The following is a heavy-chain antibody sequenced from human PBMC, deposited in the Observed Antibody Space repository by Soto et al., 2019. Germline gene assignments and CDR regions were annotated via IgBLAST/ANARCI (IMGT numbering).Heavy chain of an antibody. CDR3: ARSEEEAPFDY. CDR2: IYHSGST. CDR1: GGSFSGYY. J-gene: IGHJ4*02. V-gene: IGHV4-34*01. Sequence: SETLSLTCTVSGGSFSGYYWSWIRQPPGKGLEWIGDIYHSGSTNYNPSLKSRVTISVDTSKNQFSLKLSSVTAADTAVYYCARSEEEAPFDYWGQGTLVTVSS.